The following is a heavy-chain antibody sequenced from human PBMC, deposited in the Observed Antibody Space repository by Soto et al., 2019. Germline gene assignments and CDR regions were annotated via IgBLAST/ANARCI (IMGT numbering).Heavy chain of an antibody. CDR3: ARERVGHSSGWYDPPDAFDI. J-gene: IGHJ3*02. Sequence: GGSLRLSCAASGFTFSSYSMNWVRQAPGKGLEWVSYISSSSSAIYYADSVKGRFTISRDNAKNSLYLQMNSLRAEDTAVYYCARERVGHSSGWYDPPDAFDIWGQGTMVTVSS. CDR1: GFTFSSYS. CDR2: ISSSSSAI. D-gene: IGHD6-19*01. V-gene: IGHV3-48*01.